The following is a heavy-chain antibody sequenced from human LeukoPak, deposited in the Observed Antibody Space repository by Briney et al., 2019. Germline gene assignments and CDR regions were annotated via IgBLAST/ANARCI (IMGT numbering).Heavy chain of an antibody. Sequence: SETLSLTCTVSGGSITSRSHYWGWIRQPPGKGLEWIGTIYYSGTALYHPSLKSRVTISVDTSKNQFSLNQTSVTAADTAVYYCARRFDYDFWSGSDYYFDYWGRGTLVAVSS. CDR2: IYYSGTA. D-gene: IGHD3-3*01. CDR3: ARRFDYDFWSGSDYYFDY. CDR1: GGSITSRSHY. J-gene: IGHJ4*02. V-gene: IGHV4-39*07.